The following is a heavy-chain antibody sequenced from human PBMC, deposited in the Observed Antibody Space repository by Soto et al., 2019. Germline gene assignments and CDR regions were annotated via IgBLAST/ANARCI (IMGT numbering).Heavy chain of an antibody. J-gene: IGHJ4*02. CDR3: ATLRYFDWLSDARFDY. CDR2: ISYDGSNK. CDR1: GFTFSSYG. Sequence: GGSLRLSCAASGFTFSSYGMHWVRQAPGKGLEWVAVISYDGSNKYYADSVKGRFTISRDNSKNTLYLQMNSLRAEDTAVYYCATLRYFDWLSDARFDYWGQGTLVTVSS. D-gene: IGHD3-9*01. V-gene: IGHV3-30*03.